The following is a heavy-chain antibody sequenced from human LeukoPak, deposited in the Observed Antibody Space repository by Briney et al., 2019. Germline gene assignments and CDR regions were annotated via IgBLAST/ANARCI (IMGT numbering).Heavy chain of an antibody. CDR1: GFTFSSYA. CDR3: ASLSSSSA. D-gene: IGHD6-6*01. Sequence: GGSLRLSCAASGFTFSSYAMHWVRQAPGKGLEWVAVISYDGSNKYYADSVKGRFTISRDNAKNSLYLQMNSLRAEDTAVYYCASLSSSSAWGQGTLVTVSS. CDR2: ISYDGSNK. J-gene: IGHJ5*02. V-gene: IGHV3-30-3*01.